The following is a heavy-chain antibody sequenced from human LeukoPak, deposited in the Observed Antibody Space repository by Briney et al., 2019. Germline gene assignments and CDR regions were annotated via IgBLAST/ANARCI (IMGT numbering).Heavy chain of an antibody. CDR1: GYSFTGYY. CDR2: INPNSGGT. V-gene: IGHV1-2*02. D-gene: IGHD2-21*02. CDR3: ASGGSVTACYYYYYMDG. Sequence: ASVKVSCKASGYSFTGYYMHWVRQAPGQGLEWMGWINPNSGGTNYAQKFQGRVTMTRDTSISTAYMELSRLRSDDTAVYYCASGGSVTACYYYYYMDGWGKGTTVTVSS. J-gene: IGHJ6*03.